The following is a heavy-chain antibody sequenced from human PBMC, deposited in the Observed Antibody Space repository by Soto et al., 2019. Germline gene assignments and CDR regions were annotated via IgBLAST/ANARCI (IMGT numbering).Heavy chain of an antibody. CDR1: VGTFSRYA. J-gene: IGHJ5*02. D-gene: IGHD1-26*01. V-gene: IGHV1-69*01. Sequence: QVQLVQSGAEVKKPGSSVKVSCKASVGTFSRYAISWVRQAPGQGLEWMGGIIPIFGTANYAQKFQGRVTITADESTSTAYMELSSLRFEDTAVYYCARAIVGPTTTGWLGPWGQGTLVTVSS. CDR2: IIPIFGTA. CDR3: ARAIVGPTTTGWLGP.